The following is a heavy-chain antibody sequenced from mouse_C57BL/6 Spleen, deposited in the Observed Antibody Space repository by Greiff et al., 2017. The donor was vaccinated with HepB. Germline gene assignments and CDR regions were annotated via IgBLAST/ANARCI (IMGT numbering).Heavy chain of an antibody. CDR1: GYTFASYW. Sequence: QVQLKQPGAELVMPGASVKLSCKASGYTFASYWMHWVKQRPGQGLEWIGEIDPSDSYTNSNQKFKGKATLTVDKSSSTSYMQLSRLKSEDSAVYYCARGGDSSGFAYWGQGTLVTVSA. V-gene: IGHV1-69*01. CDR3: ARGGDSSGFAY. D-gene: IGHD3-2*02. J-gene: IGHJ3*01. CDR2: IDPSDSYT.